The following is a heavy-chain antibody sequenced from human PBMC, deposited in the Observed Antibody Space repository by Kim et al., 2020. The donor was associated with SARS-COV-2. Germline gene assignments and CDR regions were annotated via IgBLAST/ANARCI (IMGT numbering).Heavy chain of an antibody. Sequence: GGSLRLSCAVAGFSFDSYAMNWVRQAPGKGLEWVSSITGLSGSTFYADSVKGRFTISRDQSKNTLYLQMNSLRAEDTAVYYCAKSLRNWNYAGSDYWGQG. CDR2: ITGLSGST. CDR3: AKSLRNWNYAGSDY. CDR1: GFSFDSYA. D-gene: IGHD1-7*01. V-gene: IGHV3-23*01. J-gene: IGHJ4*02.